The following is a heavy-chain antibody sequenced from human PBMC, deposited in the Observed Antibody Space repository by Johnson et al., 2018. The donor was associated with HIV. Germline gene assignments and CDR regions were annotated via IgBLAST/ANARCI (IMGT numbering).Heavy chain of an antibody. CDR3: AKELNPRAFDI. Sequence: VQLVEYGGGVVQPGRSLRLSCAASKFAFSNYAMSWVRQAPGKGLQWVSAISGSGGSTYYADSVKGRFTISRDNSKNTLYLQMNSLRAEDTAVYYCAKELNPRAFDIWGQGTMVTVSS. CDR2: ISGSGGST. CDR1: KFAFSNYA. V-gene: IGHV3-23*04. J-gene: IGHJ3*02.